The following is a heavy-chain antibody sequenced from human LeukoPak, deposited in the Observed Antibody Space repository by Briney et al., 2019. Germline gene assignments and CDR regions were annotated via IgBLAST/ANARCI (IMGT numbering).Heavy chain of an antibody. CDR3: ARGIIVVVAATSNWFDP. Sequence: GGSLRLSCAASGFTFSSYAMHWVRQAPGKGLEWVAVISYDGSNKYYADSVKGRFTISRDNSKNTLYLQMNSLRPEDTAVYYCARGIIVVVAATSNWFDPWGQGTLVTVSS. CDR2: ISYDGSNK. J-gene: IGHJ5*02. CDR1: GFTFSSYA. D-gene: IGHD2-15*01. V-gene: IGHV3-30*04.